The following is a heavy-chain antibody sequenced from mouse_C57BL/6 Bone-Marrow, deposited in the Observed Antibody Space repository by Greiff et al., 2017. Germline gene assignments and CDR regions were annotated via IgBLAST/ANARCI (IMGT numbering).Heavy chain of an antibody. D-gene: IGHD2-4*01. V-gene: IGHV1-53*01. CDR1: GYTFTSYW. CDR2: INPSNGGT. Sequence: VQLQQPGTELVKPGASVKLSCKASGYTFTSYWMHWVKQRPGQGLEWIGNINPSNGGTNYNAKFKSNATLPVDKSSSTAYMQLSSLTSEDSAVYYCAKERGIYYDYDGGYSIDYWGQGTTLTVSS. CDR3: AKERGIYYDYDGGYSIDY. J-gene: IGHJ4*01.